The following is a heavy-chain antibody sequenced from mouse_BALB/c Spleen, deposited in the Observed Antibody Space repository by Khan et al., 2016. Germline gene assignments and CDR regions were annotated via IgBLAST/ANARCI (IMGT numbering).Heavy chain of an antibody. CDR3: ATGITMAIATRMDY. Sequence: QIQLVQSGPELKKPGETVKISCKASGYTFTNFGINWVRQAPGKGLEWMDWINTNTGETTYADDFKGRFAFSLETSASTAYLQIHNHKTDDTTTYFCATGITMAIATRMDYWGQGTTLTVSS. V-gene: IGHV9-3-1*01. CDR1: GYTFTNFG. CDR2: INTNTGET. J-gene: IGHJ2*01. D-gene: IGHD1-1*01.